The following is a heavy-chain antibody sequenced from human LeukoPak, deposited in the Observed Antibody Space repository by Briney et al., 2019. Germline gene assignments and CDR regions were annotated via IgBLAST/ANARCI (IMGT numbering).Heavy chain of an antibody. D-gene: IGHD2-2*01. CDR3: ARDTGLIVVVLADTAEDNWFDP. CDR1: GYSLSSGYS. CDR2: IYHSGST. J-gene: IGHJ5*02. Sequence: SETLSLTCTVSGYSLSSGYSWGWIRQPPGKGLEWIGSIYHSGSTYYNPSLKSRVTISVDTSKNQFSLKLSSVTSADTAVYYCARDTGLIVVVLADTAEDNWFDPRGQGTLVTVSS. V-gene: IGHV4-38-2*02.